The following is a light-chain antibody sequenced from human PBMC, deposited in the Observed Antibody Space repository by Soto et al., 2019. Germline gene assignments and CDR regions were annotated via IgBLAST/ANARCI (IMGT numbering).Light chain of an antibody. J-gene: IGKJ5*01. CDR2: GAS. CDR1: QSCTSIY. CDR3: QQYGKLPIT. V-gene: IGKV3-20*01. Sequence: EIVLTQSPGTLSLSPGERATLSCRASQSCTSIYSTWYQQKPGQAPRLLIYGASTRAAGIPDRFSGSGSGTDFTLTISSLEPEDFAVYYCQQYGKLPITFGQGTRLEI.